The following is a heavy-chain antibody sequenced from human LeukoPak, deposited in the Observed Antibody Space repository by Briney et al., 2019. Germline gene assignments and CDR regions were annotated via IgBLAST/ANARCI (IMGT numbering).Heavy chain of an antibody. CDR2: MNPNSGNT. D-gene: IGHD4/OR15-4a*01. CDR1: GYTFTSYD. Sequence: ASVKVSCKASGYTFTSYDINWVRQATGQGREWMGWMNPNSGNTGYAQKFQGRVTITRNTSISTAYMELSSLRSEDTDVYYCARAPRVGAMVPYYYYYMDVWGKGTTVTVSS. CDR3: ARAPRVGAMVPYYYYYMDV. V-gene: IGHV1-8*03. J-gene: IGHJ6*03.